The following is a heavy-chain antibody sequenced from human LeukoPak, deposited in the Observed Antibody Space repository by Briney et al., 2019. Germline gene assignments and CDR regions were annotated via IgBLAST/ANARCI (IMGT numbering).Heavy chain of an antibody. J-gene: IGHJ4*02. V-gene: IGHV3-21*01. Sequence: GGSLRLSCAASGFTFSDYSMNWGRRAPGKGLEWVSSITPSTSKTYYADSVRGRFIISRDTAKNSVYLQMNNLRVEDTAVYYCARDTRITMVLVQAEDFDYWGQGTLVTVSS. CDR1: GFTFSDYS. CDR2: ITPSTSKT. CDR3: ARDTRITMVLVQAEDFDY. D-gene: IGHD3-10*01.